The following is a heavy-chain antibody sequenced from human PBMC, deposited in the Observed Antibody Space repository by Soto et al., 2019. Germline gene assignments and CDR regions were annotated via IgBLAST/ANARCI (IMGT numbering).Heavy chain of an antibody. J-gene: IGHJ4*02. D-gene: IGHD3-3*01. CDR3: AHRDTGRGLFLD. CDR1: GFSLTTSGMG. CDR2: IYWDDDK. V-gene: IGHV2-5*02. Sequence: QITLKESGPTLVQPTQPLTLTCTFSGFSLTTSGMGVGWFRQPPGKALEYLGIIYWDDDKLYSPSLKSRLTITRHTSKDQAVLIMTDMDPVDTATYFCAHRDTGRGLFLDWGQGTLVTVS.